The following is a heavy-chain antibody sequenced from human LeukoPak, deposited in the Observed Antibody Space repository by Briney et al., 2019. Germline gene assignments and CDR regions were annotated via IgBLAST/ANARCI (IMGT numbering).Heavy chain of an antibody. D-gene: IGHD1-26*01. V-gene: IGHV1-2*02. CDR2: VNPNSVGT. CDR1: GYTFTGYY. J-gene: IGHJ4*02. CDR3: ARGHSTSGSFDY. Sequence: ASVKVSCKASGYTFTGYYIHWVRHAPGQGLEWMGWVNPNSGGTGQGLEWMRWVNPNSVGTDNAQKFQGRVTMPGDTYITTAYMELSRLTSDDTAVYYCARGHSTSGSFDYWGQGTPVTVST.